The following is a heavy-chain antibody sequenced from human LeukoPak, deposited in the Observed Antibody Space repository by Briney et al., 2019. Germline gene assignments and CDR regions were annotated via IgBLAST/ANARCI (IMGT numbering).Heavy chain of an antibody. CDR2: ISAYSDNT. J-gene: IGHJ4*02. D-gene: IGHD2-8*01. V-gene: IGHV1-18*01. CDR1: GYTFTSYG. Sequence: ASVKVSCKASGYTFTSYGITWVRQAPGQGLEWMGWISAYSDNTHYAQKFQGTVTMTTDTSTSTAYMELRSLRSEDTAVYYCARGAPGNIVLMVYATKYYFDYWGQGTLVTVSS. CDR3: ARGAPGNIVLMVYATKYYFDY.